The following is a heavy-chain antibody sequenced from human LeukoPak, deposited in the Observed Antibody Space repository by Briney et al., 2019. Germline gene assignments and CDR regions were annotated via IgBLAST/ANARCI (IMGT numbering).Heavy chain of an antibody. Sequence: GGSLRLSCAASGFTVSSNYMSWVRQAPGRGLEWVSVIYSGGSTYYADSVKGRFTISRDNSKNTLYLQMNSLRAEDTAVYYCATYSSSSKGDHWGQGTLVTVSS. D-gene: IGHD6-6*01. CDR1: GFTVSSNY. CDR2: IYSGGST. CDR3: ATYSSSSKGDH. V-gene: IGHV3-53*01. J-gene: IGHJ4*02.